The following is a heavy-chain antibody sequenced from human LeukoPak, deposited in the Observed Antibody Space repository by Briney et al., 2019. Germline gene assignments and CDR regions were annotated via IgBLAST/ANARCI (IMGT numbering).Heavy chain of an antibody. CDR1: GGSISSYY. D-gene: IGHD5-18*01. V-gene: IGHV4-59*01. CDR2: IYYSGST. Sequence: PSETLSLTCTVSGGSISSYYWSWIRQPPGKGLEWIGYIYYSGSTNYNPSLKSRVTISVDTSKNQFSLKLSSVTAADTAVYYCARAAMVTFDYWGQGTLVTVSS. CDR3: ARAAMVTFDY. J-gene: IGHJ4*02.